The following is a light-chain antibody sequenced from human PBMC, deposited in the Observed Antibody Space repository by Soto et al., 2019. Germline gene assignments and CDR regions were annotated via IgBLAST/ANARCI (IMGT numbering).Light chain of an antibody. CDR2: GNH. J-gene: IGLJ1*01. CDR1: SSNIGAGCD. CDR3: QSYDSSLSGYV. V-gene: IGLV1-40*01. Sequence: QSVLTQPPSVSGAPGQRVTFSCTGSSSNIGAGCDVHWYQQLPGTAPKLLIYGNHNRPSGVPDRISGSKSGTSASLAITGLQAEDEADYYCQSYDSSLSGYVFGTGTKVTVL.